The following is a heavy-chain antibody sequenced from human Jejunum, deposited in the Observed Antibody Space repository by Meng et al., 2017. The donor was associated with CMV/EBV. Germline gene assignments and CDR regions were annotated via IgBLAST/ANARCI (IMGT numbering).Heavy chain of an antibody. Sequence: SGFTFSTYAMSGVRQAPGKGLEWVSALSGSGGSTYYADSVKGRCSISRDNPENTLYLQMNSLRAEDTAVYYCARVRYSTGWQFDLWGQGTLVTVSS. V-gene: IGHV3-23*01. CDR1: GFTFSTYA. CDR3: ARVRYSTGWQFDL. J-gene: IGHJ5*02. D-gene: IGHD6-19*01. CDR2: LSGSGGST.